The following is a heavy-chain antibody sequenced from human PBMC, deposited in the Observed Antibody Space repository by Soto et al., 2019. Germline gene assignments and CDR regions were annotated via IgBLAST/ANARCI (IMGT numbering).Heavy chain of an antibody. J-gene: IGHJ4*02. D-gene: IGHD6-13*01. CDR1: GGSISSYY. V-gene: IGHV4-59*01. Sequence: SETLSLTCTVSGGSISSYYWIWIRQPPGKGLEWIGYIYYSGSTNYNPSLKSRVTIAVDTSKNQFSLKLSSVTAADTAVYYCARYTGIAAAYYFDYWGQGTLVTVSS. CDR3: ARYTGIAAAYYFDY. CDR2: IYYSGST.